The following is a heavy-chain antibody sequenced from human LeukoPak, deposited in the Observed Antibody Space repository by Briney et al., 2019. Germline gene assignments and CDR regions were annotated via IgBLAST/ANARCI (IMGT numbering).Heavy chain of an antibody. CDR2: ISAYNGNT. V-gene: IGHV1-18*01. CDR3: ARETYDYVWGSHRYTLSFDY. CDR1: GYTFTSYG. Sequence: ASVKVSCKASGYTFTSYGISWVRQAPGQGLEWMGWISAYNGNTNYAQKLQGRVTMTTDTSTSTAYMELRSLRSDDTAVYYCARETYDYVWGSHRYTLSFDYWGQGTLVTVSS. D-gene: IGHD3-16*02. J-gene: IGHJ4*02.